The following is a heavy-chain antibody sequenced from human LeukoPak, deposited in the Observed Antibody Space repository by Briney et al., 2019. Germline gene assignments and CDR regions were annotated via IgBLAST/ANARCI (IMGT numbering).Heavy chain of an antibody. CDR3: ARVPMNYYYYMDV. CDR1: GGSFSGYY. CDR2: INHSVST. J-gene: IGHJ6*03. V-gene: IGHV4-34*01. Sequence: SETLSLTCAVYGGSFSGYYWSWIRQPPGKGLEWIGEINHSVSTNYNPSLNSRVTISVDRSQKQFSLKVSSVTAADTAVYYRARVPMNYYYYMDVWGKGTTVTVPS.